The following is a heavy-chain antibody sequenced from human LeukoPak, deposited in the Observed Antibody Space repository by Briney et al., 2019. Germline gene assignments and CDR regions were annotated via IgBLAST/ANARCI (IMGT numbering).Heavy chain of an antibody. CDR3: ARPYYYDSSGYYYFDY. V-gene: IGHV1-69*01. Sequence: ASVKVSCKASGGTFSSYAISWVRQAPGQGLEWMGGIIPIFGTANYAQKFQGRVTITADESTSTAYMELSGLRSEDTAVYYCARPYYYDSSGYYYFDYWGQGTLVTVSS. CDR2: IIPIFGTA. D-gene: IGHD3-22*01. J-gene: IGHJ4*02. CDR1: GGTFSSYA.